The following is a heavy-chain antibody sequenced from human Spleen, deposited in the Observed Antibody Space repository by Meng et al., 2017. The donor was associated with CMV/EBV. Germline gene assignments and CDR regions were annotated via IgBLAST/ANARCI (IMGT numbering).Heavy chain of an antibody. CDR2: INHSGST. CDR3: ARRAIMITFGGVIANGMDV. Sequence: SETLSLTCAVYGGSFSVYYWSWIRQPPGKGLEWIGEINHSGSTNYNPSLKSRVTISVDTSKNQFSLKLSSVTAADTAVYYCARRAIMITFGGVIANGMDVWGQGTTVTVSS. J-gene: IGHJ6*02. D-gene: IGHD3-16*02. CDR1: GGSFSVYY. V-gene: IGHV4-34*01.